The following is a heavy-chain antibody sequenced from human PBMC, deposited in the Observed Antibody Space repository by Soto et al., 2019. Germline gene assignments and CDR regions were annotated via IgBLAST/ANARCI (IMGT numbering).Heavy chain of an antibody. D-gene: IGHD3-10*01. V-gene: IGHV4-30-4*01. J-gene: IGHJ6*02. CDR2: INHSGST. CDR3: ARVKWFGPGYYYYGMDV. Sequence: PSETLSLTCTVSGGSIGSGDYYWSWIRQPPGKGLEWIGEINHSGSTNYNPSLKSRVTISVDTSKNQFSLKLSSVTAADTAVYYCARVKWFGPGYYYYGMDVWGQGTTVTVSS. CDR1: GGSIGSGDYY.